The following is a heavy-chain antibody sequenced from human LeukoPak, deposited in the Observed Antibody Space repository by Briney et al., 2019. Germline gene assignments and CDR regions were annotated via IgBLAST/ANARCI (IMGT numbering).Heavy chain of an antibody. CDR3: AKSAAAVPFDY. CDR2: IWYDGSNK. CDR1: GFTFSSYG. V-gene: IGHV3-33*06. J-gene: IGHJ4*02. D-gene: IGHD6-13*01. Sequence: GGSLRLSCAASGFTFSSYGMPWVRQAPGKGLEWVAVIWYDGSNKYYADSVKGRFTISRDNSKNTLYLQMNSLRAEDTAVYYCAKSAAAVPFDYWGQGTLVTVSS.